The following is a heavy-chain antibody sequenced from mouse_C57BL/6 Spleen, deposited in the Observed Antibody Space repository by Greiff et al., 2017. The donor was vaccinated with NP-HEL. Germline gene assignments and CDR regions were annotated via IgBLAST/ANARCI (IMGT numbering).Heavy chain of an antibody. Sequence: QVHVKQSGAELVRPGASVTLSCKASGYTFTDYEMHWVKQTPVHGLEWIGAIDPETGGTAYNQKFKGKAILTADKSSSTAYMELRSLTSEDSAVYYCTRGELRLRGDYWGQGTSVTVSS. CDR1: GYTFTDYE. CDR3: TRGELRLRGDY. V-gene: IGHV1-15*01. J-gene: IGHJ4*01. CDR2: IDPETGGT. D-gene: IGHD3-2*02.